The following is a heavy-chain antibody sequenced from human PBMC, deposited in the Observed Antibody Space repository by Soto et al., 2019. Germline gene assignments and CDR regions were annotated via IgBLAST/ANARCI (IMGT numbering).Heavy chain of an antibody. CDR1: GFTFSSYA. D-gene: IGHD6-13*01. CDR3: ARVGSIAAAASAEYYFDY. J-gene: IGHJ4*02. Sequence: GGSLRLSCAASGFTFSSYAMSWVRQAPGKGLEWVSAISGSGGSTYYADSVKGRFTTSRDNSKNTLYLQMNSLRAEDTAVYYCARVGSIAAAASAEYYFDYWGQGTLVTVSS. CDR2: ISGSGGST. V-gene: IGHV3-23*01.